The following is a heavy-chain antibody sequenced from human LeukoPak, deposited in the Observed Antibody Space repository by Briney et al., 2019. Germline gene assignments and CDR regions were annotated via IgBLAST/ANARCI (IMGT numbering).Heavy chain of an antibody. J-gene: IGHJ3*02. CDR1: GFTFSSYG. CDR3: ARDGAAGRGDAFDI. Sequence: GGSLRLSCAASGFTFSSYGMHWVRQAPGKGLEWVAFIRYDGSNKYYADSVKGRFTISRDNSKNTLYLQMNSLRAEDTAVYYCARDGAAGRGDAFDIWGQGTMVTVSS. V-gene: IGHV3-30*02. D-gene: IGHD6-13*01. CDR2: IRYDGSNK.